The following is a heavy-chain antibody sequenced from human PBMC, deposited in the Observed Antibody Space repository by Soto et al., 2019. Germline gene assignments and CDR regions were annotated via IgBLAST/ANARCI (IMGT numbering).Heavy chain of an antibody. CDR2: ITGSTGTT. D-gene: IGHD2-2*01. J-gene: IGHJ6*03. Sequence: EVQVLESGGGSVQPGGSLRLSCAASGFTFSNFAMSWVRRAPGKGLEWVSEITGSTGTTYYADSVKGRFIISRDTSMNTVDLQMNSLRAEDTAVYYCAKDTSSSPYYMDVWGKGTTVTVSS. CDR1: GFTFSNFA. CDR3: AKDTSSSPYYMDV. V-gene: IGHV3-23*01.